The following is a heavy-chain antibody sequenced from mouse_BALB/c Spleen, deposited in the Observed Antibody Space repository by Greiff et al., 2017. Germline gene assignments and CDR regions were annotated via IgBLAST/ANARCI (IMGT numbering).Heavy chain of an antibody. D-gene: IGHD1-1*01. J-gene: IGHJ2*01. Sequence: QVQLQQPGAELVKPGASVKLSCKASGYTFTSYWMHWVKQRPGQGLEWIGEINPSNGRTNYNEKFKSKATLTVDKASSTAYMQLSSLTSEDSAVYYCARVITTVVHFDDWGQGTTLTVSS. V-gene: IGHV1S81*02. CDR1: GYTFTSYW. CDR2: INPSNGRT. CDR3: ARVITTVVHFDD.